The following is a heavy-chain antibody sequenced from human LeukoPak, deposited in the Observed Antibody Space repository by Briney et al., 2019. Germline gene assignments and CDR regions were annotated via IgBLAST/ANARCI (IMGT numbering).Heavy chain of an antibody. CDR3: GGSGSYYRLDY. CDR2: ISGSGGST. CDR1: GFTFSTYV. Sequence: GGSLRLSCAASGFTFSTYVMTWVRQAPGEGLEWVSAISGSGGSTYNADSVKGRFTLSRDNSKNTLYLQMNSLRAEDTAVYYCGGSGSYYRLDYWGQGTLVTVSS. J-gene: IGHJ4*02. V-gene: IGHV3-23*01. D-gene: IGHD3-10*01.